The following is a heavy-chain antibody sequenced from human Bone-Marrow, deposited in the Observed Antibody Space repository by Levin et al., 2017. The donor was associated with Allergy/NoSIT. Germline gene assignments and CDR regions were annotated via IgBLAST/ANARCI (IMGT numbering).Heavy chain of an antibody. CDR1: GYTFNEYA. CDR3: ARGWVAARGIDF. Sequence: GASVKVSCKPSGYTFNEYAINWVRQAPGQGFEWMGWINTNGGNPTYAQGFTGRFVFALDTSVSTAYLQIIGLQADDTAIYYCARGWVAARGIDFWGQGTLVTVSS. CDR2: INTNGGNP. V-gene: IGHV7-4-1*02. J-gene: IGHJ4*02. D-gene: IGHD2-15*01.